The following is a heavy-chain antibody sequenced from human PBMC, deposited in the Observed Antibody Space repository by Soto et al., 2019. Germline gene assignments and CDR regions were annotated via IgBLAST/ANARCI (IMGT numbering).Heavy chain of an antibody. CDR1: GYTFTYRY. CDR2: ITPFNGNT. Sequence: ASVKVSCKASGYTFTYRYLHWVRQAPGQALEWMGWITPFNGNTNYAQKFQDRVTITRDRSMSTAYMELSSPRSEDTAMYYCARSATYYYDSSASDAFDIWGQGTMVTVSS. V-gene: IGHV1-45*02. CDR3: ARSATYYYDSSASDAFDI. J-gene: IGHJ3*02. D-gene: IGHD3-22*01.